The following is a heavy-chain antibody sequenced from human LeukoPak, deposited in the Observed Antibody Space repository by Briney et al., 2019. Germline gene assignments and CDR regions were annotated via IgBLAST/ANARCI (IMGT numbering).Heavy chain of an antibody. CDR3: ARAPYCSGGSCYSGSYYYYMDV. V-gene: IGHV4-34*01. D-gene: IGHD2-15*01. CDR1: GGSFSGYY. CDR2: INHSGST. J-gene: IGHJ6*03. Sequence: SETLSLTCAVYGGSFSGYYWSWIRQPPGKGLEWIGEINHSGSTNYNPSLKSRVTISVDTSKNQFSLKLSSVTAADTAVYYCARAPYCSGGSCYSGSYYYYMDVWGKGTTVTVSS.